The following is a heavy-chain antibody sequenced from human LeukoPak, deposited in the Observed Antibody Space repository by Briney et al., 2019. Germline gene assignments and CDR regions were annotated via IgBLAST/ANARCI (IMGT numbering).Heavy chain of an antibody. V-gene: IGHV3-30*18. Sequence: GGSLRLSCAASGFTFSSYGMHWVRQAPGKGLEWVAVISYDGSNKYYADSVKGRFTISRDNSENTLYLQMNSLRAEDTAVYYCAKDRYYDSSGYEDYWGQGTLVTVSS. CDR2: ISYDGSNK. CDR1: GFTFSSYG. J-gene: IGHJ4*02. D-gene: IGHD3-22*01. CDR3: AKDRYYDSSGYEDY.